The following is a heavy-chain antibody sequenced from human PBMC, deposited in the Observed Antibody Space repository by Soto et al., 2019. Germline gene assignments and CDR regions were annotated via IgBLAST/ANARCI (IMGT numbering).Heavy chain of an antibody. CDR1: GGQFSLYY. D-gene: IGHD2-8*02. CDR3: ARDKITGLFDY. Sequence: PSDTLSLTFSVFGGQFSLYYWTWIRQPPGTGLEWIGEINHSGSTNYNPSLKSRVTISVDTSKNQFSLKLTSVTAADTAVYYCARDKITGLFDYWGQG. CDR2: INHSGST. V-gene: IGHV4-34*01. J-gene: IGHJ4*02.